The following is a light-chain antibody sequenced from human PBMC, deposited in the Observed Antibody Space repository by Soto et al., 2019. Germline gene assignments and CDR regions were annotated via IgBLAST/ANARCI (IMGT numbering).Light chain of an antibody. J-gene: IGLJ2*01. CDR1: SSNIGAGSD. CDR3: QSYDNNLRGVL. Sequence: QSVLTQPPSVSGAPGQIVTISCTGSSSNIGAGSDVHWYQQSPGRVPKLLVYGNKHRPSGVPDRFSASKSGTSASLAITGLQADDEADYYCQSYDNNLRGVLFGGGTNLTVL. V-gene: IGLV1-40*01. CDR2: GNK.